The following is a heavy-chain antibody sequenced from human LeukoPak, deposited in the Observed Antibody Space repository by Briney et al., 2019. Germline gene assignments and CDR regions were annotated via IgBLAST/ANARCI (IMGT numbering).Heavy chain of an antibody. Sequence: ASVKVSCKASGGTFSSYAISWVRQAPGQGREWMGRIIPILGIANYAQKFQGRVTITADKSTSTAYMELSSLRSEDTAVYYCARDRNYYGSGSYRQGAFDIWGQGTMVTVSS. V-gene: IGHV1-69*04. CDR2: IIPILGIA. D-gene: IGHD3-10*01. J-gene: IGHJ3*02. CDR3: ARDRNYYGSGSYRQGAFDI. CDR1: GGTFSSYA.